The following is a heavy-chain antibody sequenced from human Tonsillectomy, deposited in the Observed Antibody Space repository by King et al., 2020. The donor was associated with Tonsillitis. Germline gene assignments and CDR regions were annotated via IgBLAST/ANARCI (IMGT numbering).Heavy chain of an antibody. J-gene: IGHJ3*02. CDR3: ARDVITDAFDI. CDR2: IYYSGST. D-gene: IGHD3-22*01. CDR1: GGSINSGGYY. V-gene: IGHV4-31*03. Sequence: VQPQESGPGLVKPSQTLSLTCTVSGGSINSGGYYWSWIRQHPGKGLEWIGYIYYSGSTYYNPSLKSRVTISVDMCKNQFSLKLSSVHAADTAVYYCARDVITDAFDIWGQGTKVTVSS.